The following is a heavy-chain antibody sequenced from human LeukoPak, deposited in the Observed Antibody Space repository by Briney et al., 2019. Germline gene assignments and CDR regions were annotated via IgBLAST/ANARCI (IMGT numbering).Heavy chain of an antibody. V-gene: IGHV3-53*01. J-gene: IGHJ5*02. CDR3: ARVAAAAGTNLGWFDP. Sequence: GGSLRLSCAASEFTVSSNYMSWVRQAPGKGLEWVSVIYSGGSTYYADSVKGRFTISRDNSKNTLYLQMNSLRAEDTAVYYCARVAAAAGTNLGWFDPWGQGTLVTVSS. CDR1: EFTVSSNY. D-gene: IGHD6-13*01. CDR2: IYSGGST.